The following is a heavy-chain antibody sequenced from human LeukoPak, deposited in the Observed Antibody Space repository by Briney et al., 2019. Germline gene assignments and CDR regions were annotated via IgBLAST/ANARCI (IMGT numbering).Heavy chain of an antibody. CDR3: TRVQAGRSGLMDV. D-gene: IGHD2-8*02. Sequence: GGSLRLSCAASGFSLSGYWMHWVRQAPGKGLVWVLRISPEGSGTTYADSVKGRFTISRDTAKNTVYLQMNSLRDEDAAVYHCTRVQAGRSGLMDVWGRGTTVTVSS. CDR1: GFSLSGYW. CDR2: ISPEGSGT. J-gene: IGHJ6*02. V-gene: IGHV3-74*03.